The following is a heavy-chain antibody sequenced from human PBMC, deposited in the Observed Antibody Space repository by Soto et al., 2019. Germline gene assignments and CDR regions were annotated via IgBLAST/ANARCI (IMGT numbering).Heavy chain of an antibody. CDR3: ARSPDDYGDYNMGY. D-gene: IGHD4-17*01. Sequence: PGGSLRVSCAASGFTLSSYSMNWVRQAPGKGLEWVSSISSSSSYIYYADSVKGRFTISRDNAKNSLYLQMNSLRAEDTAVYYCARSPDDYGDYNMGYWGQGTRVTVSS. J-gene: IGHJ4*02. CDR2: ISSSSSYI. V-gene: IGHV3-21*01. CDR1: GFTLSSYS.